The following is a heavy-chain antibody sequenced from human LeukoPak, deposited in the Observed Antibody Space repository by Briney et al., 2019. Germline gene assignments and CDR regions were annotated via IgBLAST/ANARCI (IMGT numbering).Heavy chain of an antibody. CDR2: IYYSGST. CDR1: GYSISSGYY. J-gene: IGHJ4*02. D-gene: IGHD3-10*01. CDR3: ARDGMVRGGEYYFDY. V-gene: IGHV4-61*01. Sequence: PSETLSLTCAVSGYSISSGYYWAWIRQPPGKGLEWIGYIYYSGSTNYNPSLKSRVTISVDTSKNQFSLKLSSVTAADTAVYYCARDGMVRGGEYYFDYWGQGTLVTVSS.